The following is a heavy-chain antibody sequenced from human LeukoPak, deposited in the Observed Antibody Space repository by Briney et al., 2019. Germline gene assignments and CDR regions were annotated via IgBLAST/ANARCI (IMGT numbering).Heavy chain of an antibody. CDR3: AGGTRSSGLFDY. J-gene: IGHJ4*02. V-gene: IGHV1-18*01. D-gene: IGHD3-22*01. Sequence: ASVKVSCKASGYSFTTSGISWVRQAPGQGLDWMGWISTYNGNTNYAQKLQGRVTMTTETSTSTAYMELRSLRSDDTAVYYCAGGTRSSGLFDYWGQGTLVTVSS. CDR1: GYSFTTSG. CDR2: ISTYNGNT.